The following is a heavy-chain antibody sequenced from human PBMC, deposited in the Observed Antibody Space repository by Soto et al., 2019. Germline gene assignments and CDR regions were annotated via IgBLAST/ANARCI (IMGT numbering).Heavy chain of an antibody. CDR1: XFSLTXXGXX. CDR3: AHSRNLITEDAQVGDFDY. J-gene: IGHJ4*02. CDR2: IYWDDDE. V-gene: IGHV2-5*02. Sequence: QITXXXXGPTXXXSTQTLTLTXXXXXFSLTXXGXXVXWVRQSPGEALEWLALIYWDDDERYSPSLKTRLTITKDISRNQVVLVMTSMEPVDTGTYFCAHSRNLITEDAQVGDFDYWGQGT. D-gene: IGHD1-26*01.